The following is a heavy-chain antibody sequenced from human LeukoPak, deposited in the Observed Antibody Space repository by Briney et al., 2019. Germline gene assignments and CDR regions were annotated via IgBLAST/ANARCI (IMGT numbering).Heavy chain of an antibody. CDR3: ASGIVVVPAAMVAAAGTIDY. V-gene: IGHV3-30*04. D-gene: IGHD2-2*01. CDR1: GFTFSSYA. J-gene: IGHJ4*02. Sequence: TGGSLRLSCAASGFTFSSYAMHWVRQAPGKGLEWVAVISYDGSNKYYADSVKGRFTISRDNSKNTLYLQMNSLRAEDTAVYYCASGIVVVPAAMVAAAGTIDYWGQGTLVTVSS. CDR2: ISYDGSNK.